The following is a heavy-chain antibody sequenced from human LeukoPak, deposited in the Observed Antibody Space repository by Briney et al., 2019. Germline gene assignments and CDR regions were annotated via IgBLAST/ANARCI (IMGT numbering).Heavy chain of an antibody. CDR2: INHSGST. J-gene: IGHJ4*02. CDR1: GGSFSGYY. CDR3: ARDGEVVVAATGTFDY. Sequence: SETLSLTCAVYGGSFSGYYWSWIRQPPGKGLEWIGEINHSGSTNYNPSLKSRVTISVDTSKNQFSLKLSSVTAADTAAYYCARDGEVVVAATGTFDYWGQGTLVTVSS. D-gene: IGHD2-15*01. V-gene: IGHV4-34*01.